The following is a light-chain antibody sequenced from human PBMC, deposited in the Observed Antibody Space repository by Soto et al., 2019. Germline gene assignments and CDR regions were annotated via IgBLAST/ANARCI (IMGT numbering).Light chain of an antibody. CDR3: SSYAGNNIYYV. J-gene: IGLJ1*01. V-gene: IGLV2-8*01. CDR2: EVS. CDR1: SNDVGGYNF. Sequence: QSVLTQPPSASGSPGQSVTISCTGTSNDVGGYNFVSWYQQHPGKAPKLMIFEVSKRPSGVPDRFSGSKSGSTASLTVSGLQSEDEADYYCSSYAGNNIYYVFATGTKVTVL.